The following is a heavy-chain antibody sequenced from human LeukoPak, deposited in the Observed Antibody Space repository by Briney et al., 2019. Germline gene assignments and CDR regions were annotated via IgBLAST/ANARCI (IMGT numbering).Heavy chain of an antibody. D-gene: IGHD4-17*01. J-gene: IGHJ6*03. V-gene: IGHV4-38-2*02. Sequence: PSETLSLTCTVSGYSISSGYYWGWIRQPPGKGLEWIGSIYHSGSTYYNPPLKSRVTISVDTSKNQFSLKLSSVTAADTAVYYCARDYGDYRRSYYYMDVWGKGTTVTVSS. CDR3: ARDYGDYRRSYYYMDV. CDR2: IYHSGST. CDR1: GYSISSGYY.